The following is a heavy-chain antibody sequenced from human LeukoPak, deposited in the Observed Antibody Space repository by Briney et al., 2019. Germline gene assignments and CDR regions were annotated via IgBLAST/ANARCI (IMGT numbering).Heavy chain of an antibody. D-gene: IGHD5-24*01. CDR3: ASWGDGYNNFDY. Sequence: SVKVSCKASGAPFTSFPISGLRQAPGQGLDWMGRIIPILGIANYAQKFQGRVTITADKSTSTAYMELSSLRSEDTAVYYCASWGDGYNNFDYWGQGTLVTVSS. J-gene: IGHJ4*02. V-gene: IGHV1-69*02. CDR2: IIPILGIA. CDR1: GAPFTSFP.